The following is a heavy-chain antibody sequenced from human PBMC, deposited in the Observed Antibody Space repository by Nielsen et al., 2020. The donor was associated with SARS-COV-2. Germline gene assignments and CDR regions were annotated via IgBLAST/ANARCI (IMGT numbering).Heavy chain of an antibody. J-gene: IGHJ4*02. V-gene: IGHV3-21*01. CDR2: ISSSSSYI. CDR1: GFTFTTYT. CDR3: TGSRGPLDY. Sequence: GESLKISCAASGFTFTTYTMNWVRQAPGKGLEWVSAISSSSSYIYYADSVKGRFTISRDNAKNSLYLQMNSLRAEDTAVYYCTGSRGPLDYWGQGTLVTVSS.